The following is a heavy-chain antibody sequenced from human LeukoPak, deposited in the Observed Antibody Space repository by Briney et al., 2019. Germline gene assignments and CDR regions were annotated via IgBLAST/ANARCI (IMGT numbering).Heavy chain of an antibody. V-gene: IGHV1-69*04. CDR3: ARERTAGVVAEFDP. Sequence: SVKVSCKASGGTFSSYTISWVRQAPGQGLEWMGRIIPILGIANYAQKFQGRVTITADKSTSTAYMELSSLRSEDTAVYYCARERTAGVVAEFDPWGQGTLVTVSS. CDR1: GGTFSSYT. CDR2: IIPILGIA. J-gene: IGHJ5*02. D-gene: IGHD3-3*01.